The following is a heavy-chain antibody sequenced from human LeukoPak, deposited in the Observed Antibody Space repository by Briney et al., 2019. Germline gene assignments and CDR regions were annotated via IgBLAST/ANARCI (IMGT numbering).Heavy chain of an antibody. CDR3: AKGEQGVDY. CDR2: INFRGGTT. Sequence: PGGSLRLSCAASTFIFSNYAMSWVRQAPGKGLEWVSSINFRGGTTYYADSVKGRFTISRDNSKNTLYLQMNSLRAEDAAVYYCAKGEQGVDYWGQGTLVTVSS. CDR1: TFIFSNYA. V-gene: IGHV3-23*01. J-gene: IGHJ4*02. D-gene: IGHD1/OR15-1a*01.